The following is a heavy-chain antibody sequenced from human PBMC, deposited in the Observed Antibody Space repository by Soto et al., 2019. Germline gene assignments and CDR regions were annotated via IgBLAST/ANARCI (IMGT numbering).Heavy chain of an antibody. D-gene: IGHD2-2*01. Sequence: GGSLRLSCVASGLTFRTYAMSWVRQAPGKGLEWVSAVSGSVGSTYYADSVKGRFTISRDNSKNTVYLQMDSLRAEDTAIYYCAKKIRGYCITTSCSYDYWGQGTLVTVSS. CDR3: AKKIRGYCITTSCSYDY. CDR2: VSGSVGST. J-gene: IGHJ4*02. V-gene: IGHV3-23*01. CDR1: GLTFRTYA.